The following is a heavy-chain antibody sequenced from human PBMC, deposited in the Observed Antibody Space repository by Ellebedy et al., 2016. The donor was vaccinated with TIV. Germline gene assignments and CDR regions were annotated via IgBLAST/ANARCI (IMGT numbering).Heavy chain of an antibody. CDR2: INWNSGTL. CDR1: GFTFDDYA. CDR3: AGHYDILTASTFDI. V-gene: IGHV3-9*01. J-gene: IGHJ3*02. D-gene: IGHD3-9*01. Sequence: PGGSLRLSCAASGFTFDDYAMHWVRQAPGKGLEWVSGINWNSGTLGYADSVKGRFTISRDNAKNSLYLQMNSLRAEDTALYYCAGHYDILTASTFDIWGQGTMVTVSS.